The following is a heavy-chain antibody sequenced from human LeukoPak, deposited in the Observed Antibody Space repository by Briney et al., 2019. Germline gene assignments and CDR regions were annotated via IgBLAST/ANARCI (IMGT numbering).Heavy chain of an antibody. CDR3: ARDLQQLVMGFDY. CDR2: INPNGGGT. D-gene: IGHD6-13*01. V-gene: IGHV1-2*02. J-gene: IGHJ4*02. CDR1: GYTFTGYY. Sequence: ASVKVSCKASGYTFTGYYMHWVRQAPGQGLEWMGWINPNGGGTYYAQKFQGRVTMTRDTSISTAYMELSRLRSDDTAVYYCARDLQQLVMGFDYWGQGTLVTVSS.